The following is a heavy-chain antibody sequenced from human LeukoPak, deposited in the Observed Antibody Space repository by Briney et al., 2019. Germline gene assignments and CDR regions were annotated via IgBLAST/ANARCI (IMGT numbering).Heavy chain of an antibody. CDR1: GFTFDDYA. CDR2: ISWNSGSI. J-gene: IGHJ3*02. Sequence: GGSLRLSCAASGFTFDDYAMHWVRQAPGKGLEWVSGISWNSGSIGYADSVKGRFTISRDNAKNSLYLQMNSLRAEDTALYCCAKDLAAAGTEDAFDIWGQGTMVTVSS. D-gene: IGHD6-13*01. V-gene: IGHV3-9*01. CDR3: AKDLAAAGTEDAFDI.